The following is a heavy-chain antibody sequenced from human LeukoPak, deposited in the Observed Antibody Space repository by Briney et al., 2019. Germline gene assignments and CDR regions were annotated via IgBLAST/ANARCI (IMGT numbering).Heavy chain of an antibody. V-gene: IGHV4-39*01. J-gene: IGHJ3*02. D-gene: IGHD5-12*01. Sequence: KPSETLSLTCSVSGGSISSGDYFWGWIRQSPGKGLEWIASIFYGAVTYYTSSLKNGNTYYNPSLKSRATISMDTSLNQFSLELISVTAADTGVYYCARHWDSGHTAELAFHIWGQGTMVTISS. CDR3: ARHWDSGHTAELAFHI. CDR2: IFYGAVTYYTSSLKNGNT. CDR1: GGSISSGDYF.